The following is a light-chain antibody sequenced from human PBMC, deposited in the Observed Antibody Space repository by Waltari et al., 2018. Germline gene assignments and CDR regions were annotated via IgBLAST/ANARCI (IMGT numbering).Light chain of an antibody. CDR3: QQTNNFPRT. J-gene: IGKJ1*01. CDR2: AAS. Sequence: DIQMTQSPSSVSASVGDRVTITCRASQGISTWLAWSQQKPGKAPKLLIYAASNLQSGVPSRFSGSGSGTDFTLTISSLQPEDFATYYCQQTNNFPRTFGQGTKVDI. CDR1: QGISTW. V-gene: IGKV1-12*01.